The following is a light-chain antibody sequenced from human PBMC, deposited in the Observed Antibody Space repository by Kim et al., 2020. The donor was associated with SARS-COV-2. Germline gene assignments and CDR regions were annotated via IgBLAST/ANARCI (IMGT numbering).Light chain of an antibody. V-gene: IGLV3-19*01. CDR2: GKN. CDR1: SLRSYY. J-gene: IGLJ3*02. Sequence: SSELTQDPAVSVVLGQTVRITCQGDSLRSYYASWYQQKPGQAPVLVIYGKNNRPSGIPDRFSGSSSGNTASLTITGAQAEDEADYYCNCRDSSGNHLVFGGGTQLTVL. CDR3: NCRDSSGNHLV.